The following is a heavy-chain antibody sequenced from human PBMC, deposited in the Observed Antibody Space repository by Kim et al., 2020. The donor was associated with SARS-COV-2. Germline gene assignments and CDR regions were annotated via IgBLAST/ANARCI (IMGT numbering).Heavy chain of an antibody. CDR2: K. J-gene: IGHJ5*02. D-gene: IGHD4-17*01. CDR3: ARDWVMTVSP. Sequence: KYYADSVKGRFTISRDNSKNTLYLQMNSLRAEDTAVYYCARDWVMTVSPWGQGTLVTVSS. V-gene: IGHV3-33*01.